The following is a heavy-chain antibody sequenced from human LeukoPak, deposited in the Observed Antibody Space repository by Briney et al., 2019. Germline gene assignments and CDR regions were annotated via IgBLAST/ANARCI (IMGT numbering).Heavy chain of an antibody. J-gene: IGHJ2*01. CDR3: TKDLGLRRMI. CDR2: ISAGSGTV. Sequence: SGGSLRLSCAASGLSLSSNNMHWFRQAPGGGLEWLSYISAGSGTVFSADSVKGRFSISRDNARESLFLQMNSLRVDDTAVYYCTKDLGLRRMIWGRGTLVIVSS. CDR1: GLSLSSNN. V-gene: IGHV3-48*04. D-gene: IGHD1-14*01.